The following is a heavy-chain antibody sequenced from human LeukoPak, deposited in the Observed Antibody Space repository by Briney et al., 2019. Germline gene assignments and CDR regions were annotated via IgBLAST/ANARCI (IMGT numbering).Heavy chain of an antibody. Sequence: VASVKVSCKASGYTFTGYYMNWVRQAPGQGLEWMGWINSDSGFTKYAQKFQGRVTMTRDTSITTVYMDLTRLTSDGTAVYYCARNFDMKGFDPWGQGTLVTVSS. V-gene: IGHV1-2*02. CDR3: ARNFDMKGFDP. J-gene: IGHJ5*02. D-gene: IGHD3-9*01. CDR1: GYTFTGYY. CDR2: INSDSGFT.